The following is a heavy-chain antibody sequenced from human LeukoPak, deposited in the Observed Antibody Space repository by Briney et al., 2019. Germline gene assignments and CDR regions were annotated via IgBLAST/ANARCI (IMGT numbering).Heavy chain of an antibody. CDR3: GRDAMVRGVIRDY. V-gene: IGHV3-21*01. CDR1: GFTFSSYS. D-gene: IGHD3-10*01. Sequence: GGSLRLSCAASGFTFSSYSMNWVRQAPGKGLERVSSISSSSSYIYYADSVKGRLTISRDNAKNSLYLQMNSLRAEDTAVYYCGRDAMVRGVIRDYWGQGTLVTVSS. CDR2: ISSSSSYI. J-gene: IGHJ4*02.